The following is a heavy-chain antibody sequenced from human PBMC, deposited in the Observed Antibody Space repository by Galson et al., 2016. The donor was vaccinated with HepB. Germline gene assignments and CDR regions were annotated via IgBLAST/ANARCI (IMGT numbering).Heavy chain of an antibody. Sequence: SLRLSCAAAGFTFSSNWMGWVRPSPGKGLEWVGSIKPDGSGKYYADSVKGRFTISRDNARNSLYLQMSSLRAEDTAVYYCARYYDILTGYSNYGMDVWGQGTTVTVSS. CDR1: GFTFSSNW. D-gene: IGHD3-9*01. J-gene: IGHJ6*02. CDR3: ARYYDILTGYSNYGMDV. V-gene: IGHV3-7*03. CDR2: IKPDGSGK.